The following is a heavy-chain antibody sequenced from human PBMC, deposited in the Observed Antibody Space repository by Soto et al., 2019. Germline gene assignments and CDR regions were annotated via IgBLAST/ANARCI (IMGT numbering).Heavy chain of an antibody. D-gene: IGHD2-21*01. V-gene: IGHV1-24*01. CDR3: ATDLGDVSYFDY. CDR2: FDPEDGET. Sequence: ASVKVSCKVSGYTLTELSMHWVRQAPGKGLEWMGGFDPEDGETIYAQKFQGRVTMTEDTSTDTAYMVLSSLRSEDTAVYYCATDLGDVSYFDYWGQGTLVTVSS. J-gene: IGHJ4*02. CDR1: GYTLTELS.